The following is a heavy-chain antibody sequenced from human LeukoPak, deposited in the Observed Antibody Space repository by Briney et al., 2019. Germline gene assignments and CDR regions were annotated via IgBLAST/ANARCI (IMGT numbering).Heavy chain of an antibody. CDR1: GDSISSYY. CDR3: ARLSGWPSWGFEI. D-gene: IGHD3-16*01. CDR2: IYYTGNT. V-gene: IGHV4-59*08. J-gene: IGHJ3*02. Sequence: PSETLSLTCTVSGDSISSYYWSWIRQPPGKGLEWIGYIYYTGNTDYNPSLKSRVTISADTSKNQFSLKLSSVTAADTAVYYCARLSGWPSWGFEIWGQGTMVTVSS.